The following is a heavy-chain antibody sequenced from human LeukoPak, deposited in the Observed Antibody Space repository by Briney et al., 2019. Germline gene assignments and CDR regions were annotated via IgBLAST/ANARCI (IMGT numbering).Heavy chain of an antibody. V-gene: IGHV1-69*13. J-gene: IGHJ4*02. D-gene: IGHD5-12*01. CDR1: GGTFSSYA. Sequence: SVKVSCKASGGTFSSYAISWVRQAPGQGLEWMGGIIPIFGTANYAQKFQGRVTITADESTSTAYMELSRLRSDDTAVYYCAREGGYRFFDYWGQGTLVTVSS. CDR2: IIPIFGTA. CDR3: AREGGYRFFDY.